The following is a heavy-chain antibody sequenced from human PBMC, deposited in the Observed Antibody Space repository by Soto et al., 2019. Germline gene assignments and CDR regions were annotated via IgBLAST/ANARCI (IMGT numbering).Heavy chain of an antibody. CDR1: GFTFSSYA. D-gene: IGHD3-3*01. CDR2: ISGSGGST. J-gene: IGHJ4*02. CDR3: AKMPRPGYYIDVEGGSYYFDY. V-gene: IGHV3-23*01. Sequence: EVQLLESGGGLVQPGGSLRLSCAASGFTFSSYAMSWVRQAPGKGLEWVSAISGSGGSTYYADSVKGRFTISRDNSKNTLYLQMNSLRAEDTAVYYCAKMPRPGYYIDVEGGSYYFDYWGQGTLVTVSS.